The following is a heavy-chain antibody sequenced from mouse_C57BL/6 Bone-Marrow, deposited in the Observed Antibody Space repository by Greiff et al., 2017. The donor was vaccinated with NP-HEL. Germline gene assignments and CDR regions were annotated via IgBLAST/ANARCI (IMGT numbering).Heavy chain of an antibody. CDR2: IWWDDDK. D-gene: IGHD2-5*01. V-gene: IGHV8-8*01. CDR1: GFSLSTFGMG. J-gene: IGHJ3*01. CDR3: ARYYSNKAWFAY. Sequence: QVTLKESGPGILQPSQTLSLTCSFSGFSLSTFGMGVGWIRQPSGQGLEWLAHIWWDDDKYYNPALKSRLTISKDTSKNQVCLKIANVDTADTATYYCARYYSNKAWFAYWGQGTLVTVSA.